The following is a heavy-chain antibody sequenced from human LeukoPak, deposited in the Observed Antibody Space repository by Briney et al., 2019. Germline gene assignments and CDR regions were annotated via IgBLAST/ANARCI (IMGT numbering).Heavy chain of an antibody. Sequence: SQTLSLTCTVSGGSLSSGDYYWSWIRQPPGKGLEWIGYIYYSGSTYYNPSLKSRVTISVDTSKNQFSLKLSSVTAADTAVYYCARGIPDYGDYYFDYWGQGTLVTVSS. CDR3: ARGIPDYGDYYFDY. V-gene: IGHV4-30-4*01. J-gene: IGHJ4*02. D-gene: IGHD4-17*01. CDR2: IYYSGST. CDR1: GGSLSSGDYY.